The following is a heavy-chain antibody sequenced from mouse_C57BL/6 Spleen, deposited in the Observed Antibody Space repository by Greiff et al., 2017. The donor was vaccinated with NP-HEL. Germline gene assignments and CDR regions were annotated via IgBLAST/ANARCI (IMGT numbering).Heavy chain of an antibody. D-gene: IGHD2-4*01. J-gene: IGHJ2*01. CDR3: ARYDYDEGFDY. Sequence: QVQLQQSGAELVMPGASVKLSCKASGYTFTSYWMHWVKQRPGQGLEWIGEIDPSDSYTNYNQKFKGKSTLTVDKSSSTAYMQLSSLTSEDSAVYYCARYDYDEGFDYWGQGTTLTVSS. CDR2: IDPSDSYT. V-gene: IGHV1-69*01. CDR1: GYTFTSYW.